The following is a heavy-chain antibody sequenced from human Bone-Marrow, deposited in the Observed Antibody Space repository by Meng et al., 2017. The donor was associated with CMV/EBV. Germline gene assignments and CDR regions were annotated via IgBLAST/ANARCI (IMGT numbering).Heavy chain of an antibody. Sequence: ASVKVSCKASGYTFTSYYMHWVRQAPGQGLEWMGIINPSGGSTSYAQKFQGRVTMTRDTSTSTVYMELSSLRSEDTAVYYCARDKQLVLETHRYYGMDVWGQGAVVTVSS. CDR3: ARDKQLVLETHRYYGMDV. V-gene: IGHV1-46*01. J-gene: IGHJ6*01. CDR2: INPSGGST. D-gene: IGHD6-6*01. CDR1: GYTFTSYY.